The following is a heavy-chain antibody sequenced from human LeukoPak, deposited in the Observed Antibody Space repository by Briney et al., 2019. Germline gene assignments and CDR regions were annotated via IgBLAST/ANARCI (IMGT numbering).Heavy chain of an antibody. CDR2: ISYDGSNK. V-gene: IGHV3-30*03. J-gene: IGHJ4*02. CDR1: GFTFSSYG. Sequence: HPGGSLRLSCAASGFTFSSYGMHWVRQAPGKGLEWVAVISYDGSNKYYADSVKGRFTISRDNSKNTLYLQMNSLRAEDTAVYYCARGREGYNRIQNFDYWGQGTLVTVSS. CDR3: ARGREGYNRIQNFDY. D-gene: IGHD5-24*01.